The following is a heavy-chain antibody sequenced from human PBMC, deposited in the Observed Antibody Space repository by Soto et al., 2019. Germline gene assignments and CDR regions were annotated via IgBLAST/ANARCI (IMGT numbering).Heavy chain of an antibody. CDR1: GFTLSSYW. CDR2: INSDGSTT. V-gene: IGHV3-74*01. D-gene: IGHD2-15*01. CDR3: ARDLTGSGTY. Sequence: EVQLVESGGGLVQPGGSLRLSCAASGFTLSSYWMHWVRQAPGKGLVWVSRINSDGSTTSYADSVKGRFTISRDNAKNTLDLQMNSRRVEDTAVYYCARDLTGSGTYWGQGTLVTVSS. J-gene: IGHJ4*02.